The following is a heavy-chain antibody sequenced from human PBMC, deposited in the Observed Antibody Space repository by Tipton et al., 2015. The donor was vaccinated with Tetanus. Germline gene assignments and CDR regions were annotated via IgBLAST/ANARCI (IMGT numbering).Heavy chain of an antibody. D-gene: IGHD3-16*01. J-gene: IGHJ4*02. CDR1: GGTFSSYA. CDR2: IIPIFGTA. Sequence: QVQLVQSGAEVKKPGSSVKVSCKASGGTFSSYAISWVRQAPGQGLEWMGGIIPIFGTANHPQKFQGRVTITADESTSTAYMELSSLRSEDTAVYYCARGFVRPYDYVWGSYFDYWGQGTLVTVSS. CDR3: ARGFVRPYDYVWGSYFDY. V-gene: IGHV1-69*01.